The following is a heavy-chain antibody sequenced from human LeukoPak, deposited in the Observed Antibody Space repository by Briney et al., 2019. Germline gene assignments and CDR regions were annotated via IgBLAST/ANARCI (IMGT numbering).Heavy chain of an antibody. J-gene: IGHJ4*02. CDR2: ITSSSSYI. CDR1: GFTFNTYN. V-gene: IGHV3-21*04. Sequence: GGSLRLSCAASGFTFNTYNMNWVRQAPGQGLEWVSSITSSSSYIYYADSVKGRFTISRDNSKNTLYLQMDSLRAEDTAVYYCAKGYHYDGTSYYYHFDYWGQGILVTVSS. D-gene: IGHD3-22*01. CDR3: AKGYHYDGTSYYYHFDY.